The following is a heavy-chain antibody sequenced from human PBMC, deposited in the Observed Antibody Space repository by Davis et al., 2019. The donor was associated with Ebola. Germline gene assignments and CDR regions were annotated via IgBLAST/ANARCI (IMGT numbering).Heavy chain of an antibody. CDR3: ERSGRITAMVVVYYYYMDV. D-gene: IGHD5-18*01. V-gene: IGHV3-23*01. Sequence: GESLKISCAASGFPFSSYAMSWVRRAPGKGLEWVSAISGSGGSTYYADSVKGRFTISRDNSKNTLYLQMNSLRAEDTAVYYCERSGRITAMVVVYYYYMDVWGKGTTVTVSS. CDR1: GFPFSSYA. CDR2: ISGSGGST. J-gene: IGHJ6*03.